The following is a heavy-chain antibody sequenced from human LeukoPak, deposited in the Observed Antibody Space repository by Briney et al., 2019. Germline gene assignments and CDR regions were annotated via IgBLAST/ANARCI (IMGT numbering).Heavy chain of an antibody. J-gene: IGHJ4*02. CDR3: AKDQSSYFGLGTLPD. Sequence: GGSPGLSFAAFGFPFSSYAMSWVRPAPGKGLEWVSAFNGSGDSTYYADSGKGRFTISRDNTKNTLYLQMNSLRAEDTAVYYCAKDQSSYFGLGTLPDWGQGTLVTVSS. CDR2: FNGSGDST. CDR1: GFPFSSYA. V-gene: IGHV3-23*01. D-gene: IGHD3-10*01.